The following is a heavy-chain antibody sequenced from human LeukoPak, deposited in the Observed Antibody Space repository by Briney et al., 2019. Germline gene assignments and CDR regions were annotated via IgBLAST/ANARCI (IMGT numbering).Heavy chain of an antibody. CDR3: AGGYYYYGMDV. CDR1: GYTFTSYG. V-gene: IGHV1-18*01. CDR2: ISAYNGNT. Sequence: ASVKVSCKASGYTFTSYGISWVRQAPGQGLEWMGWISAYNGNTNYAQKLQGRVTMTTDTSTSTAYMELRSLRSEDTAVYYCAGGYYYYGMDVWGQGTTVTVSS. J-gene: IGHJ6*02.